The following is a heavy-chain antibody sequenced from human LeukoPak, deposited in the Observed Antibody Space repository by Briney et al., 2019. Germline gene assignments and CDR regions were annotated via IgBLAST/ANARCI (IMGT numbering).Heavy chain of an antibody. Sequence: GGSLRLSCAASGFTVSSNYMSWVRQPPGKGLEWVSVMYSGGNKYYADSVKGRFTISRDNSKNTVYLQMNSLRSDDTAVYYCFVGPHPYDSGDWPPNWGQGTLVTVSS. D-gene: IGHD3-10*01. J-gene: IGHJ4*02. CDR3: FVGPHPYDSGDWPPN. CDR1: GFTVSSNY. CDR2: MYSGGNK. V-gene: IGHV3-66*01.